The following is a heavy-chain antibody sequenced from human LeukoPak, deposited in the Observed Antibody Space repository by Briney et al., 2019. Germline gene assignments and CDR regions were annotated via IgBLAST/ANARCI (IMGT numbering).Heavy chain of an antibody. J-gene: IGHJ4*02. V-gene: IGHV4-61*02. CDR2: IYTTGST. Sequence: PSETLSLTCSVSAVSIANTFYYWNWLRQPAGKGLEWFGRIYTTGSTDYNPSLKSRVTISLDTARNQFSLKVSSVTAADTAVYYCARRQEGHDYWGQGTLVTVSS. CDR1: AVSIANTFYY. CDR3: ARRQEGHDY.